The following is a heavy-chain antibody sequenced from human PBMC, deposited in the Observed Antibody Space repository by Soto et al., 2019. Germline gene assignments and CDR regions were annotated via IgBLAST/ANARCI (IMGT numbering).Heavy chain of an antibody. Sequence: GSSVKVSCKASGYTFTSYGISWVRQAPGQGLEWMGWISAYNGNTNYAQKLQGRVTMTTDTSTSTAYMELRSLRSDDTAVYYCARVEAYYHDSSGENWFDPWGQGTLVTVS. J-gene: IGHJ5*02. CDR3: ARVEAYYHDSSGENWFDP. V-gene: IGHV1-18*01. CDR2: ISAYNGNT. CDR1: GYTFTSYG. D-gene: IGHD3-22*01.